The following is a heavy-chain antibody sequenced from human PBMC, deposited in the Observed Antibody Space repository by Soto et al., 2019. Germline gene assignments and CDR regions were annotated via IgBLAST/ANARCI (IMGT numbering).Heavy chain of an antibody. CDR2: ISYDGSNK. CDR3: ARDRAVIRYYYYYGMDV. CDR1: GFTFSSYA. Sequence: QVQLVESGGGVVQPGRSLRLSCAASGFTFSSYAMHWVRQAPGKGLEWVAVISYDGSNKYYADSVKGRFTISRDNSKNTLYLQMNSLRAEDTAVYYCARDRAVIRYYYYYGMDVWGQGTTVTVSS. J-gene: IGHJ6*02. D-gene: IGHD3-22*01. V-gene: IGHV3-30-3*01.